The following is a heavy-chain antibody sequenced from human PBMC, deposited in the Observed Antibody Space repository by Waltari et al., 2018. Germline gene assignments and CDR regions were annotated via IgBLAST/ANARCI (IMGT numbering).Heavy chain of an antibody. J-gene: IGHJ4*02. CDR2: VHGSGRT. Sequence: GGSWVRQSPGRGLGWIGQVHGSGRTNYNPSFAGRVTMSLDTSAYHFALKLTSATAADTALYFCARDRGRGLYLDTWGQGTLVTVSP. D-gene: IGHD2-15*01. CDR1: G. CDR3: ARDRGRGLYLDT. V-gene: IGHV4-4*01.